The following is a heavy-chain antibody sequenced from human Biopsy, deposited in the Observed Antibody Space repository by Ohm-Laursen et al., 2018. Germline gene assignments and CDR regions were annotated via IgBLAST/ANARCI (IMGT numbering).Heavy chain of an antibody. CDR1: GGSISNNNYY. CDR2: IFYRGNT. J-gene: IGHJ5*02. D-gene: IGHD3-22*01. Sequence: TLSLTCTVSGGSISNNNYYWGWIRQPPGRGLEWFGSIFYRGNTHSKPSLMTRVNISVDTSMYQFSLKLNSGAAADTSVYYFARDYDTSGYYYVSWGQGTLVTVSS. V-gene: IGHV4-39*01. CDR3: ARDYDTSGYYYVS.